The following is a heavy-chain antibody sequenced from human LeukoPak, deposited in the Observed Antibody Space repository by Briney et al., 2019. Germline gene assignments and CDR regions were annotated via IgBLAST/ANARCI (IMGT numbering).Heavy chain of an antibody. J-gene: IGHJ4*02. D-gene: IGHD6-19*01. Sequence: SETLSLTCTVSGGSISGSSYYWGWIRQPPGKGLEWIGSIYYSGSTYYNPSLKSRVTISVDTSKNQFSLKLSSVTAADTAVYYCPRVQGSSGWYIFDYWGQGTLVTVSS. CDR3: PRVQGSSGWYIFDY. CDR2: IYYSGST. V-gene: IGHV4-39*07. CDR1: GGSISGSSYY.